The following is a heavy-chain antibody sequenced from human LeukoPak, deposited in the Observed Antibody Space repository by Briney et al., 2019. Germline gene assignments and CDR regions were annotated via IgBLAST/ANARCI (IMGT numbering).Heavy chain of an antibody. V-gene: IGHV4-59*01. CDR1: GGSMSTYY. CDR3: ARGTHSSSPIPLDY. D-gene: IGHD6-6*01. J-gene: IGHJ4*02. Sequence: SETLSLTCTVSGGSMSTYYWSWIRQTPGKGLEWIGYIYYSGSTNYNPSLKSRVTISVDTSKNQFSLKVNSVTAADTAVYYCARGTHSSSPIPLDYWGQGTLVTVSS. CDR2: IYYSGST.